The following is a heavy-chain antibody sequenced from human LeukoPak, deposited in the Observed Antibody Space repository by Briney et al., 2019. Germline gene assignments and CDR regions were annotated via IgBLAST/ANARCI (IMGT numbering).Heavy chain of an antibody. V-gene: IGHV3-7*01. CDR2: IKQDGSEK. CDR3: ATDTIAAARNSGDY. J-gene: IGHJ4*02. D-gene: IGHD6-13*01. Sequence: GGSLRLSCAASGFTFSSYWMTWVRQAPGKGLEWVAPIKQDGSEKYYVHSVKGRFTISRDNAKSSLYLQMNSLRAEDTAVYYCATDTIAAARNSGDYWGQGTLVTVSS. CDR1: GFTFSSYW.